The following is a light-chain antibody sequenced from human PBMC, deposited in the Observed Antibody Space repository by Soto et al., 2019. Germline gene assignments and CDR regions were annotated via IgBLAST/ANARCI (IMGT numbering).Light chain of an antibody. V-gene: IGLV2-18*01. J-gene: IGLJ2*01. CDR3: SLYTGMSTVV. CDR2: EVN. Sequence: QSVLTQPPSVSGSPGQSVTISCTGTSSDVGSYNRVSWYQQPPGTAPKLMIYEVNYRPSGVPDRFSGSKSGNTASLTISGLQAEDEADYYCSLYTGMSTVVFGGGTKVTVL. CDR1: SSDVGSYNR.